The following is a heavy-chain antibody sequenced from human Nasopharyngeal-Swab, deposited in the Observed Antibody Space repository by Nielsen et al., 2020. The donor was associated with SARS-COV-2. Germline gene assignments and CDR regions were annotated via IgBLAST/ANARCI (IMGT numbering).Heavy chain of an antibody. CDR3: ARGDIVVVPAAILYYYYYMDV. CDR2: IKQDGSEK. Sequence: GESLKISCAASGFTFSSYAMHWVRQAPGKGLEWVANIKQDGSEKYYVDSVKGRFTISRDNAKNSLYLQMNSLRAEDTAVYYCARGDIVVVPAAILYYYYYMDVWGKGTTVTVSS. V-gene: IGHV3-7*01. CDR1: GFTFSSYA. J-gene: IGHJ6*03. D-gene: IGHD2-2*02.